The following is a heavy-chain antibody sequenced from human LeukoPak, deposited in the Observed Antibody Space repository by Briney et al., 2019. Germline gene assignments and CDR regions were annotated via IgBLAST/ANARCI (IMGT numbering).Heavy chain of an antibody. CDR3: ARVGSSYWFDP. J-gene: IGHJ5*02. Sequence: SETLSLTCTVSGGSISSGGYYWSWIRQHPGKGLEWIGYIYYSGSTYYNPSLKSRVTISVDRSKNQFSLKLSSVTAADTAVYYCARVGSSYWFDPWGQGTLVTVSS. CDR2: IYYSGST. V-gene: IGHV4-31*03. CDR1: GGSISSGGYY. D-gene: IGHD6-13*01.